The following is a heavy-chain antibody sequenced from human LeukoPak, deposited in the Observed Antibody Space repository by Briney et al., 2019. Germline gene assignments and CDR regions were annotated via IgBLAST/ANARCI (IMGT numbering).Heavy chain of an antibody. CDR2: ISGSGGST. D-gene: IGHD3-3*01. Sequence: GGSLRLSCAASGFTFSSYAMSWVRQAPGKGLEWVSAISGSGGSTYYADSVKGRFTISRDNSKNTLYLQMNSLRAEDTAVYYCAKGNDSRYYDFWTGYPYYFDYWGQGTLVTVSS. CDR3: AKGNDSRYYDFWTGYPYYFDY. V-gene: IGHV3-23*01. CDR1: GFTFSSYA. J-gene: IGHJ4*02.